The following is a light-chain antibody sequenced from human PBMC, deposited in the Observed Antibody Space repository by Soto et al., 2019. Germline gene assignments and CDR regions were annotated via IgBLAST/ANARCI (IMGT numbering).Light chain of an antibody. CDR3: EYYGSTVT. V-gene: IGKV3-20*01. J-gene: IGKJ4*01. CDR2: GTS. CDR1: QNIDTNH. Sequence: EIVLTQSPGTLSLSPGERVTLSCRASQNIDTNHLAWYQHKPGQAPRLLIHGTSNRATGIPDRFSGSGSGTDFTLTLSRLEPEDFVVYYCEYYGSTVTFGGGTKVEIK.